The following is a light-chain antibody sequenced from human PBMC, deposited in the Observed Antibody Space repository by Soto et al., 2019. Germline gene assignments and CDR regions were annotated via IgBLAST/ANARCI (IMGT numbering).Light chain of an antibody. CDR1: QSVSIY. J-gene: IGKJ4*01. V-gene: IGKV3-20*01. Sequence: EIVLTQSPGTLSLSPGERATLSCRASQSVSIYLAWYQQKPGQAPRLLISGASSRATGIPDRFSGSGSGTDFTLTISRREPEDFAVYYCQQYGSSPATFGGGTKVEIK. CDR2: GAS. CDR3: QQYGSSPAT.